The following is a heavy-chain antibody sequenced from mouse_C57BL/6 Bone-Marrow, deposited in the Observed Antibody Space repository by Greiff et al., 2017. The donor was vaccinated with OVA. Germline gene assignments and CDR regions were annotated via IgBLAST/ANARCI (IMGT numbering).Heavy chain of an antibody. V-gene: IGHV1-82*01. CDR2: IYPGDGDT. D-gene: IGHD4-1*01. J-gene: IGHJ2*01. CDR3: AELGQDYLDY. Sequence: QVQLQQSGPELVKPGASVKISCKASGYAFSSSWMNWVKQRPGKGLEWIGRIYPGDGDTNYNGKFKGKATLTADKSSSTAYMQLSSLTSEDSAVYFCAELGQDYLDYWGQGTTRTVSS. CDR1: GYAFSSSW.